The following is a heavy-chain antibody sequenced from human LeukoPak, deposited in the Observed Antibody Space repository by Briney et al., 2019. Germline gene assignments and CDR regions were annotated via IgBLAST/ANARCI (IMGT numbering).Heavy chain of an antibody. J-gene: IGHJ4*02. V-gene: IGHV4-34*01. CDR1: GGSFSGYY. CDR3: ARGEDSIGYYFFFDY. Sequence: KASETLSLTCAVYGGSFSGYYWSWIRQPPGKGLEWIGEINHSGSTNYNPSLKSRVTISVDTSKNQFFLKLSSVTAADTAVYYCARGEDSIGYYFFFDYWGQGTLVTVSS. CDR2: INHSGST. D-gene: IGHD3-22*01.